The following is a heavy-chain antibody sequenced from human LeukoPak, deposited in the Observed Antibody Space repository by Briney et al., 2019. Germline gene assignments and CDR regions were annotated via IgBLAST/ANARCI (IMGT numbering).Heavy chain of an antibody. V-gene: IGHV4-59*01. J-gene: IGHJ2*01. Sequence: SETLSLTCTVSGGSISRYYWSWIRQPPGKGLEWIGYIYDSGSTNYNPSLKSRVTISVDTSKKQFSLNLSSVTAADTAVYYCARGAYYYDSSGYNWYFDLWGRGTLVTVSS. CDR2: IYDSGST. D-gene: IGHD3-22*01. CDR3: ARGAYYYDSSGYNWYFDL. CDR1: GGSISRYY.